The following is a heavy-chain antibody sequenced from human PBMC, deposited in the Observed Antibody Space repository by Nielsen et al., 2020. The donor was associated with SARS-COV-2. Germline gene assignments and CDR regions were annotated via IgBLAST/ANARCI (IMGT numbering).Heavy chain of an antibody. CDR1: GFTFSSYA. D-gene: IGHD1-26*01. CDR2: IYSGGSGT. Sequence: GGSLRLSCAASGFTFSSYAMSWVRQAPGKGLEWISVIYSGGSGTYYADSVKGRFTISRDNSKNTLYLQMNSLRAEDTAVYYCARDGLVGATTGLDYWGQGTLVTVSS. CDR3: ARDGLVGATTGLDY. J-gene: IGHJ4*02. V-gene: IGHV3-23*03.